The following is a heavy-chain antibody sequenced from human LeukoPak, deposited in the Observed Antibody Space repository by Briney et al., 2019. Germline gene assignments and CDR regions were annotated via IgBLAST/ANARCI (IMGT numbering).Heavy chain of an antibody. Sequence: SVKVSCKASGYTFTTYFIHWVRQAPGQGLEWMGGIIPIFGTANYAQKFQGRVTITADESTSTAYMELSSLRSEDTAVYYCARYCSGGSCYSFGYYYYGMDVWGQGTTVTVSS. D-gene: IGHD2-15*01. J-gene: IGHJ6*02. V-gene: IGHV1-69*13. CDR1: GYTFTTYF. CDR3: ARYCSGGSCYSFGYYYYGMDV. CDR2: IIPIFGTA.